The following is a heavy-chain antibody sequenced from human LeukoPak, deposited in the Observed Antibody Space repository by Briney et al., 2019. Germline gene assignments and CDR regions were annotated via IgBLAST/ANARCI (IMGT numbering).Heavy chain of an antibody. CDR1: GGSISSYY. D-gene: IGHD2-2*01. J-gene: IGHJ5*02. Sequence: PSETLSLTCTVSGGSISSYYWSWIRQPAGKGLEWIGRIYTSGSTNYNPSLKSRVTMSVDTSKSQFSLKLSSVTAADTAVYYCARDRVVPAAYNWFDPWGQGTLVTVSS. CDR2: IYTSGST. CDR3: ARDRVVPAAYNWFDP. V-gene: IGHV4-4*07.